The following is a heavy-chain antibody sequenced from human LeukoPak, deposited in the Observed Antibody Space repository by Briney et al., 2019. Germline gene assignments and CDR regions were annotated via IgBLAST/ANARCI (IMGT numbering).Heavy chain of an antibody. V-gene: IGHV5-51*01. CDR2: IYTADSDT. CDR1: GYTFTSNW. J-gene: IGHJ4*02. CDR3: ARQGPSDY. Sequence: GESLKISWKASGYTFTSNWIGWVRQLPGKGLEWMGIIYTADSDTRYSPSFQGQVTISADKSITTAYLQWSSLKASDTAIYYCARQGPSDYWGQGTLVTVSS.